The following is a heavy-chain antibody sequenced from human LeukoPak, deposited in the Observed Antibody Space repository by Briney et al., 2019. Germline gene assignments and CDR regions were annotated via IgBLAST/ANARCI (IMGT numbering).Heavy chain of an antibody. Sequence: GGSLRLSCAASGFIFSSYWMAWVRQAPGKGLEWVANIKQDGNQYNYMDTVKGRFTISRDNARKSLYLHMDSLRAEDTAIYFCARNLNYPDGGSTFDFDYWGQGTLVAVSS. CDR2: IKQDGNQY. J-gene: IGHJ4*02. D-gene: IGHD4-23*01. V-gene: IGHV3-7*01. CDR3: ARNLNYPDGGSTFDFDY. CDR1: GFIFSSYW.